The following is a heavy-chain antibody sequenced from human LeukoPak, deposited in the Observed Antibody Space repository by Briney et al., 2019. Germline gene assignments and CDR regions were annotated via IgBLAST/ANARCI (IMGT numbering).Heavy chain of an antibody. D-gene: IGHD1-26*01. Sequence: ASVKVSCKASGYTFTSYRMNWVRQAPEQGLEWMGWINTNTGNPTYAQGFTGRFVFSLDTSVSTAYLQISSLKAEDTAVYYCARDETGVGARPWGQGTLVTVSS. CDR1: GYTFTSYR. V-gene: IGHV7-4-1*02. CDR2: INTNTGNP. J-gene: IGHJ5*02. CDR3: ARDETGVGARP.